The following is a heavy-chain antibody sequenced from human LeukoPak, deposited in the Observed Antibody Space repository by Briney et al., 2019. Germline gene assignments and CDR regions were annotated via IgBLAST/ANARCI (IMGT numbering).Heavy chain of an antibody. CDR2: ISYDGSNK. D-gene: IGHD6-13*01. CDR1: GFTFSSYG. CDR3: ASESVAAAVTHGGDY. Sequence: PGGSLRLSCAASGFTFSSYGMHWVRQAPGKGLEWVAVISYDGSNKYYADSVKGRFTISRDNSKNTLYLQMNSLRAEDTAVYYCASESVAAAVTHGGDYWGQGTLVTVSS. V-gene: IGHV3-30*03. J-gene: IGHJ4*02.